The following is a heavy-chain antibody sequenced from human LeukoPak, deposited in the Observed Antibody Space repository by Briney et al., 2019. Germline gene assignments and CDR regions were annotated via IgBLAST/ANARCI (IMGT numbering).Heavy chain of an antibody. J-gene: IGHJ4*02. CDR2: IKSKTGGGTT. CDR3: TTDYGDYYWDY. Sequence: GGSLRLSCAASGFTFSNAWMSWVRQAPGKGLEWVGRIKSKTGGGTTDYAAPVKGRFTISRDDSKNTLYLQMNSLKTEDTAVYYCTTDYGDYYWDYWGRGTLVTVSS. V-gene: IGHV3-15*01. D-gene: IGHD4-17*01. CDR1: GFTFSNAW.